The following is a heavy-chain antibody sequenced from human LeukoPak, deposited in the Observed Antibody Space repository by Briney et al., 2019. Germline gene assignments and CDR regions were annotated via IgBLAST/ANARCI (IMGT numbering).Heavy chain of an antibody. CDR3: ARRPRGYSYGYPPGVAAFDI. Sequence: SETLSLTCTVSGGSISSYYWSWIRQPPGKGLEWIGYIYYSGSTNYNPSLKSRVTISVDTSKNQFSLKLSSVTAADTAVYYCARRPRGYSYGYPPGVAAFDIWGQGTMVTVSS. CDR2: IYYSGST. J-gene: IGHJ3*02. D-gene: IGHD5-18*01. V-gene: IGHV4-59*01. CDR1: GGSISSYY.